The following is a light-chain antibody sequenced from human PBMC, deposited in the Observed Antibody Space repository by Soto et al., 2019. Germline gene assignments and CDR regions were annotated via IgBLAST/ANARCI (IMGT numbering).Light chain of an antibody. CDR2: KVS. CDR1: QSLLYRDGNTY. J-gene: IGKJ5*01. V-gene: IGKV2-30*01. Sequence: DVVLTQSPLSLPVTLGQPASISCRSSQSLLYRDGNTYLTWYQQRPGQSPRRLIYKVSNRDSGVPDRFSGSGSGTDFTLKISRVEAEDIGVYYCMQGAHWPPVTFGQGTRLDIK. CDR3: MQGAHWPPVT.